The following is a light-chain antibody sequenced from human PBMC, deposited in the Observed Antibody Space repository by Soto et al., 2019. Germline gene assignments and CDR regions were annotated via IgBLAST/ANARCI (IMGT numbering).Light chain of an antibody. CDR2: DAS. CDR1: PTVSSY. Sequence: LVSTQSSSTLSLPPGERGPFSGRAPPTVSSYLAWYQQKPAQAPRLLLYDASNRATGIPARFSGSGSGTDFTLTISSLQPEDFAVYYCQQHSNWPPCTFGQGTKVDIK. J-gene: IGKJ1*01. V-gene: IGKV3-11*01. CDR3: QQHSNWPPCT.